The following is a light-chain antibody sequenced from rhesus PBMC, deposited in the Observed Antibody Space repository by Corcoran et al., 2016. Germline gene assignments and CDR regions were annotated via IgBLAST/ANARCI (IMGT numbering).Light chain of an antibody. CDR1: QSLMDRDDGYTF. CDR3: MQCREFPLT. V-gene: IGKV2-104*02. Sequence: DIVMTQTPLSLPVTPGEPASISCRPSQSLMDRDDGYTFLDWYLQKPGQSPQLLIYYVCSRASGVQDRFCGSGSDTDFTLKIRRVEASDVGVYYCMQCREFPLTFGGGTKVE. J-gene: IGKJ4*01. CDR2: YVC.